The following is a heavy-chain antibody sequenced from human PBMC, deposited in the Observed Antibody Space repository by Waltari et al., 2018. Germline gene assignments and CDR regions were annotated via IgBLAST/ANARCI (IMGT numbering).Heavy chain of an antibody. CDR1: GFTFSSYA. CDR3: AKAAYQEWEPSEANFDY. D-gene: IGHD1-26*01. Sequence: EVQLVESGGGLVQPGGSLRLSCAASGFTFSSYAMSGVRQAPGKGLEWVSAISGSGGSTYYADSVKGRFTISRDNSKNTLYLQMNSLRAEDTAVYYCAKAAYQEWEPSEANFDYWGQGTLVTVSS. CDR2: ISGSGGST. J-gene: IGHJ4*02. V-gene: IGHV3-23*04.